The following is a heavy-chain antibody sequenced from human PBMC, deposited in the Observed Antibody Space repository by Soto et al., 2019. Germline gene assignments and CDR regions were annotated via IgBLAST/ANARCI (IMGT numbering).Heavy chain of an antibody. V-gene: IGHV4-34*02. CDR3: ARDRQFYHFWSGYENEVPDGLDV. Sequence: QVQLQQWGAGLLKPSETLSLTCAVSGGSFSGYFWTWIRQAPGKGLEWIGEITHSGGTNYNSSLKSRVMISVDTSKKQFSLILSSVTAADTAVYYCARDRQFYHFWSGYENEVPDGLDVWGQGTTVTVSS. CDR2: ITHSGGT. J-gene: IGHJ6*02. CDR1: GGSFSGYF. D-gene: IGHD3-3*02.